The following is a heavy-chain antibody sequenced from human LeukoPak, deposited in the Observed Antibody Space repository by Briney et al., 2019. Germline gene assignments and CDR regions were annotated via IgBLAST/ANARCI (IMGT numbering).Heavy chain of an antibody. CDR3: AKGTHSGYSYGYYYYYYMDV. Sequence: GGSLRLSCAASGFTFSSYAMSWVRQALGKGLEWVSAISGSGGSTYYADSVKGRFTISRDNSKNTLYLQMNSLRAEDTAVYYCAKGTHSGYSYGYYYYYYMDVWGKGTTVIVSS. CDR1: GFTFSSYA. V-gene: IGHV3-23*01. CDR2: ISGSGGST. J-gene: IGHJ6*03. D-gene: IGHD5-18*01.